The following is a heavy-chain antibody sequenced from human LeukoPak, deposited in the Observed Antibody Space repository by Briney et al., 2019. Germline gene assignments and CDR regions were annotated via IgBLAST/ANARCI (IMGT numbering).Heavy chain of an antibody. D-gene: IGHD5-12*01. CDR2: IYYSGST. CDR3: ARGDYSGYDFGY. V-gene: IGHV4-59*01. Sequence: SETLSLTCTVSGGSISSYYWSWIRQPSGKGLEWIGYIYYSGSTNYNPSLKSRVTISVDTSKNQFSLKLSSVTAADTAVYYCARGDYSGYDFGYWGQGTLVTVSS. J-gene: IGHJ4*02. CDR1: GGSISSYY.